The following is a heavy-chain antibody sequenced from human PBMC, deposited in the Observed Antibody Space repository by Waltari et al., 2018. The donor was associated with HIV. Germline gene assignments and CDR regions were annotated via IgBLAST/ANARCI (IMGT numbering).Heavy chain of an antibody. CDR3: ASLQGDYDSSGYLYYSDY. V-gene: IGHV4-39*01. CDR2: IYYSGST. CDR1: GGSISSSSYY. Sequence: QLQLQESGPGLVKPSETLSLTCTVSGGSISSSSYYWGWIRQPPGKGLEWIGSIYYSGSTYYNPSLKSRVTISVDTSKNQFSLKLSSVTAADTAVYYCASLQGDYDSSGYLYYSDYWGQGTLVTVSS. D-gene: IGHD3-22*01. J-gene: IGHJ4*02.